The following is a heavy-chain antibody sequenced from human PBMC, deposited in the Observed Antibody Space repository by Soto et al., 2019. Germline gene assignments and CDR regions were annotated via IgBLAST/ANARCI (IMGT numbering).Heavy chain of an antibody. CDR1: GGSISSGVYY. V-gene: IGHV4-31*03. D-gene: IGHD1-26*01. J-gene: IGHJ4*02. Sequence: SETLSLTCTVSGGSISSGVYYWSWIRQHPGKGLEWIGYIYYSGSTYYSPSLKSRVTISVDTSKNQFSLKLSSVAAADTAVYYCARVRGGGPFDDWGQGTLVTVSS. CDR2: IYYSGST. CDR3: ARVRGGGPFDD.